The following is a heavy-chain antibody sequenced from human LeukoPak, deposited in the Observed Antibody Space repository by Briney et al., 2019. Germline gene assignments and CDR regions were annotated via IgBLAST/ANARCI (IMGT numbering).Heavy chain of an antibody. CDR3: ARGSGSTVMDY. V-gene: IGHV3-74*01. D-gene: IGHD5-18*01. CDR2: INSDGGAT. Sequence: GGSLRLSCAGSGLTFSSYWMHWVRQVPGEGLVWVSRINSDGGATSYAGSVRGRFTISRDNAKNTLHPQMSSLRPGDTAVYYCARGSGSTVMDYWGQGTLVTVSS. CDR1: GLTFSSYW. J-gene: IGHJ4*02.